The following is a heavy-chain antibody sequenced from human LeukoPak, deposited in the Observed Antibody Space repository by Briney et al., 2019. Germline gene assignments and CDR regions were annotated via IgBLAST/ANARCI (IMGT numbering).Heavy chain of an antibody. V-gene: IGHV1-2*02. CDR2: INPNSGGT. J-gene: IGHJ4*02. D-gene: IGHD5-12*01. CDR1: GYTFTGYY. CDR3: ARDTLRGYSGLPSDY. Sequence: ASVKVSCKASGYTFTGYYMHWVRQAPGQGLEWMGWINPNSGGTNYAQKFQGRVTMTRDTSISTAYMELSRLRSDDTAVYYCARDTLRGYSGLPSDYWGQGTLVTVSS.